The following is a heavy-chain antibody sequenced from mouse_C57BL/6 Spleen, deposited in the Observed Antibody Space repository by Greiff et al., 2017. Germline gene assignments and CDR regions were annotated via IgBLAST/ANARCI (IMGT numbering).Heavy chain of an antibody. CDR1: GFTFSDYY. Sequence: DVHLVESEGGLVQPGSSMKLSCTASGFTFSDYYMAWVRQVPEKGLEWVANINYDGSSTYYLDSLKSRFIISRDNAKNILYLQMSSLKSEDTATYYCARASNSHYYAMDYWGQGTSVTVSS. V-gene: IGHV5-16*01. CDR2: INYDGSST. D-gene: IGHD2-5*01. J-gene: IGHJ4*01. CDR3: ARASNSHYYAMDY.